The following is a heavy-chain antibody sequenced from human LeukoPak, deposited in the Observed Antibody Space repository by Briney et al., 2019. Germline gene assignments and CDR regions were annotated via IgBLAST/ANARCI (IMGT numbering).Heavy chain of an antibody. D-gene: IGHD5-12*01. J-gene: IGHJ2*01. CDR2: IYYSGST. V-gene: IGHV4-59*08. CDR3: ASRGAYSGNDLAWYFDL. CDR1: GGYISSYY. Sequence: SETLSLTCTVSGGYISSYYWSWIRQPPGKGLEWIGYIYYSGSTSYNPSLKSRVTMSADTSKNQFSLRLSSVTAADTAVYYCASRGAYSGNDLAWYFDLWGRGTPVTVSS.